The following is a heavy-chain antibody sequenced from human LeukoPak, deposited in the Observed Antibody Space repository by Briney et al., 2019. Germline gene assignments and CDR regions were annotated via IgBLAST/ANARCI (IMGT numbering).Heavy chain of an antibody. D-gene: IGHD6-13*01. CDR1: GYIFTGYY. CDR2: IIPIFGTA. J-gene: IGHJ4*02. CDR3: ARDGAAAGRYFDY. Sequence: ASVKVSCKASGYIFTGYYMHWVRQAPGQGLEWMGGIIPIFGTANYAQKFQGRVTITTDESTSTAYMELSSLRSEDTAVYYCARDGAAAGRYFDYWGQGTLVTVSS. V-gene: IGHV1-69*05.